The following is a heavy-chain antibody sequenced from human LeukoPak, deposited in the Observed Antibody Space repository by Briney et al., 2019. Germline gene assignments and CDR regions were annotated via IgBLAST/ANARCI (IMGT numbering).Heavy chain of an antibody. J-gene: IGHJ6*03. V-gene: IGHV1-18*01. CDR2: IITYNGNT. CDR3: AKTTMTSEEYYYFYMDV. D-gene: IGHD4-17*01. CDR1: GYTFSSYG. Sequence: GASVKVSCKGSGYTFSSYGISWVRQASGQGLEWMGWIITYNGNTNYAQKFQGRVTMTTDTSTSTAYMELRSLRSDDTAVYYCAKTTMTSEEYYYFYMDVWGKGTMVTVSS.